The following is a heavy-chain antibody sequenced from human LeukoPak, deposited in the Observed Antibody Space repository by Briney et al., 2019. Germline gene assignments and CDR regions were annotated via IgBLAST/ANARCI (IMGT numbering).Heavy chain of an antibody. CDR3: AREIDSEGFFDY. J-gene: IGHJ4*02. CDR1: GGSISSGSYY. D-gene: IGHD3-3*01. CDR2: IYTSGST. Sequence: SQTLSLTCTVSGGSISSGSYYWSWIRQPAGKGLEWIGRIYTSGSTNYNPSLKSRVTISVDTSKNQFSLKLSSVTAADTAVYYCAREIDSEGFFDYWGQGTLVTVSS. V-gene: IGHV4-61*02.